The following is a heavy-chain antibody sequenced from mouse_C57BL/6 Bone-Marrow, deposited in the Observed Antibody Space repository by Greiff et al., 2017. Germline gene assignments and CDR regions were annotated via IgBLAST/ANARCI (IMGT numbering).Heavy chain of an antibody. J-gene: IGHJ3*01. CDR3: ARLFMITTRRTFAY. V-gene: IGHV5-15*01. CDR2: ISNLAYSI. Sequence: EVKLVESGGGLVQPGGSLKLSCAASGFTFSDYGMAWVRQAPRKGPEWVAFISNLAYSIYYADTVTGRFTISRANAKNTLYLEMSSLRSEDTAMYYCARLFMITTRRTFAYWGQGTLVTVSA. D-gene: IGHD2-4*01. CDR1: GFTFSDYG.